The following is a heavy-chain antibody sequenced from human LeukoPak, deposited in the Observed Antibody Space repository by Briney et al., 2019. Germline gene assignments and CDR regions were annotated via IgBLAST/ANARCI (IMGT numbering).Heavy chain of an antibody. J-gene: IGHJ6*02. CDR1: GGSISSYY. Sequence: PSETLSLTCTVSGGSISSYYWSWIRQPAVKGLEWIGRIYTSGSTNYNPSLKSRVTMSVDTSKNQFSLKLSSVTAADTAVYYCARDRAYYDFWSGYDVWGQGTTVTVSS. V-gene: IGHV4-4*07. CDR2: IYTSGST. CDR3: ARDRAYYDFWSGYDV. D-gene: IGHD3-3*01.